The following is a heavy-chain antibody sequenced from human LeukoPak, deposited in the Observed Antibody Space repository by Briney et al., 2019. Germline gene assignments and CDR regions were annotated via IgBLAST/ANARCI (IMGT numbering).Heavy chain of an antibody. CDR2: IKPDGSEK. CDR1: EFPFTRYW. Sequence: GGSLRLSCAASEFPFTRYWMSWARQAPGKGLEWVANIKPDGSEKHYVDSVKGRFTISRDNAKNSLYLQMNGLRAEDTAVYYCARLAAGSDYFDSWGQGTLVTVST. V-gene: IGHV3-7*04. D-gene: IGHD6-13*01. CDR3: ARLAAGSDYFDS. J-gene: IGHJ4*02.